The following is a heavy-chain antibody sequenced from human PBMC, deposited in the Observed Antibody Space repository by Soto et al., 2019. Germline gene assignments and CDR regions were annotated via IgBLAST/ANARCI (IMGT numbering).Heavy chain of an antibody. Sequence: SETLSLTCTVSGGSISSYYWSWIWQPPGKGLEWIGYIYYSGSTNYNPSLKSRVTISVDTSKNQFSLKLSSVTAADTAVYYCARNDFWSTVSMDVWGKGTTVTVSS. V-gene: IGHV4-59*01. J-gene: IGHJ6*03. CDR3: ARNDFWSTVSMDV. CDR1: GGSISSYY. CDR2: IYYSGST. D-gene: IGHD3-3*01.